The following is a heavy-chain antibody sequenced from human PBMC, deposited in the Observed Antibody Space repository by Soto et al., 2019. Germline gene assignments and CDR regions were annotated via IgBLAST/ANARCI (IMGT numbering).Heavy chain of an antibody. V-gene: IGHV3-20*04. CDR2: INWNGGST. D-gene: IGHD3-22*01. J-gene: IGHJ4*02. CDR1: GFTFDDYG. CDR3: ARANYYDSSGYLVY. Sequence: GSLRLSCAASGFTFDDYGMSWVRQAPGKGLEWVSGINWNGGSTGYADSVKGRFTISRDNAKNSLYLQMNSLRAEDTALYYCARANYYDSSGYLVYWGQGTLVTVSS.